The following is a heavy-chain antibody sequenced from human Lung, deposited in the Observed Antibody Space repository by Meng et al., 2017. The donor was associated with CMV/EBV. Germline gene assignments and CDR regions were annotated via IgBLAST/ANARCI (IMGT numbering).Heavy chain of an antibody. V-gene: IGHV3-74*01. D-gene: IGHD3-3*01. J-gene: IGHJ5*02. CDR1: GFTFNNYW. Sequence: SCAASGFTFNNYWMHWVRQAPGKGLVWVSRINGDGSSTTYADSVKGRFTISRDNAKNTLYLQMNSLRAEDTAVYYCAKGPTDFWSGYYIVSWGQGXLVTVSS. CDR2: INGDGSST. CDR3: AKGPTDFWSGYYIVS.